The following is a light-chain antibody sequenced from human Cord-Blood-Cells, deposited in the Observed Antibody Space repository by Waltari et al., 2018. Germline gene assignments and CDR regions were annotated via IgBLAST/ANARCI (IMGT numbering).Light chain of an antibody. CDR2: DAS. Sequence: EIVLTQSPATLSLSPGERATLSCRASQSVSSYLAWYQQKPGQAPRLLIYDASNRATGIPARCSGSGSGTDFTLTISSLEPEDFAVYYCQQRSNWHPLTFGGGTKVEIK. V-gene: IGKV3-11*01. CDR3: QQRSNWHPLT. J-gene: IGKJ4*01. CDR1: QSVSSY.